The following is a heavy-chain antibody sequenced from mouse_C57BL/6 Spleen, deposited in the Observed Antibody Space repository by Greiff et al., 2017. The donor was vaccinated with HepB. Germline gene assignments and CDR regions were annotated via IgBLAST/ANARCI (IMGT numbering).Heavy chain of an antibody. V-gene: IGHV1-80*01. Sequence: QVQLQQSGAELVKPGASVKISCKASGYAFSSYWMNWVKQRPGKGLEWIGQIYPGDGDPNYNGKFKGKATLTADKSSSTAYMQLSSLTSEDSAVYFCARYLPYYGSSYWYFDVWGTGTTVTVSS. CDR2: IYPGDGDP. D-gene: IGHD1-1*01. CDR3: ARYLPYYGSSYWYFDV. J-gene: IGHJ1*03. CDR1: GYAFSSYW.